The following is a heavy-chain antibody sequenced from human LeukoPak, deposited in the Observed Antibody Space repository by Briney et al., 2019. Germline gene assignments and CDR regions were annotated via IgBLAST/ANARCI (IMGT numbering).Heavy chain of an antibody. V-gene: IGHV1-18*01. J-gene: IGHJ4*02. CDR3: ARVAERHLDYYFDY. Sequence: ASVKVSRKASGYTFSSYGFSWVRQAPGQGLKWMGWISAYNGDTKYAQKLQGRVTMTTATSTTTAYMELRSLRSDDTAVYYCARVAERHLDYYFDYWGQGTLVTVSS. CDR1: GYTFSSYG. CDR2: ISAYNGDT. D-gene: IGHD6-25*01.